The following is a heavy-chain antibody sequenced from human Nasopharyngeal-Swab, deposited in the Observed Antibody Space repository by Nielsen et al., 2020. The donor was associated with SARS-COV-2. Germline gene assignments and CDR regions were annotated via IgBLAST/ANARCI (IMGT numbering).Heavy chain of an antibody. CDR2: IDPSDSYT. CDR1: GYSFTSYW. Sequence: GESLKISYKGSGYSFTSYWISWVRQMPGKGLEWMGRIDPSDSYTNYSPSFQGHVTISADKSISTAYLQWSSLKASDTAMYYCARWVVDCSSTSCHYYFDYWGQGTLVTVSS. J-gene: IGHJ4*02. V-gene: IGHV5-10-1*01. CDR3: ARWVVDCSSTSCHYYFDY. D-gene: IGHD2-2*01.